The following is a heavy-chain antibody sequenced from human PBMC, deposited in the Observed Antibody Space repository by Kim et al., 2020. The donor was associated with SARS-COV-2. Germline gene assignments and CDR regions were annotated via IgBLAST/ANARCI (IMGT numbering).Heavy chain of an antibody. V-gene: IGHV4-4*09. J-gene: IGHJ4*02. CDR3: ARGNPYFDY. D-gene: IGHD4-4*01. Sequence: GSTNYKPSLKSRVTISVDTSKNQFSLKLSSVTAADTAVYYCARGNPYFDYWGQGTLVTVSS. CDR2: GST.